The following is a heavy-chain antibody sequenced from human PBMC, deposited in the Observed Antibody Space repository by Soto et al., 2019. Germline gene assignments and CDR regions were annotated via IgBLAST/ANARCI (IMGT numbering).Heavy chain of an antibody. V-gene: IGHV3-23*01. Sequence: HPGGSLRLSCAASGFTFSSYAMSWVRQAPGKGLEWVSAISGSGGSTYYADSVKGRFTISRDNSKNTLYLQMNSLRAEDTAVYYCAKEGTAVAGLDGAFDIWGQGTMVTVSS. J-gene: IGHJ3*02. CDR2: ISGSGGST. CDR1: GFTFSSYA. CDR3: AKEGTAVAGLDGAFDI. D-gene: IGHD6-19*01.